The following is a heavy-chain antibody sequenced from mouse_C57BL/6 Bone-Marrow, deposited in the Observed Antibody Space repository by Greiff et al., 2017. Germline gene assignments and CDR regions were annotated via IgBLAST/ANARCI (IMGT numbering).Heavy chain of an antibody. J-gene: IGHJ3*01. Sequence: VQLQQSGPELVKPGASVKIPCKASGYTFPDYNMAWVKQSHGKSLEWIGDINPNNGGTIYTQKFKGTVTLTGDKPSSTAYTALRHLTSEDTAVYYCGRGRGSSYDWFAYWGQGTLVTVSA. CDR1: GYTFPDYN. V-gene: IGHV1-18*01. CDR2: INPNNGGT. D-gene: IGHD1-1*01. CDR3: GRGRGSSYDWFAY.